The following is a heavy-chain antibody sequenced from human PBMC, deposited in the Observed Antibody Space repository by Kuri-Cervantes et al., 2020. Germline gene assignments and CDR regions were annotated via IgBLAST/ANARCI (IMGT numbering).Heavy chain of an antibody. V-gene: IGHV3-11*04. CDR3: ARGAAMGKPFDY. Sequence: GGSLRLSCAASGFMFSDYYMGWIRQAPGKGLEWLAYISNGGGSALYYADSVKGRFTISRDNAKNSLYLQMNSLRAEDTAVYYCARGAAMGKPFDYWGQGTLVTVSS. D-gene: IGHD5-18*01. CDR1: GFMFSDYY. J-gene: IGHJ4*02. CDR2: ISNGGGSAL.